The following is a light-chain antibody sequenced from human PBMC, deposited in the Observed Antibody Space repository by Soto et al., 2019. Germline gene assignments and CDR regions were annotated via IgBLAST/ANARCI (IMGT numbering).Light chain of an antibody. CDR2: EVS. CDR3: SSYTRTNSLV. Sequence: QSALTQPASVSGSPGQSITISCTGTSSDIGGYNYVSWYQQHPGKDPKLMIYEVSNRPYGVSDRFSGSKSGNTASLTISGLQAEDEADYYCSSYTRTNSLVFGGGTQLTVL. V-gene: IGLV2-14*01. CDR1: SSDIGGYNY. J-gene: IGLJ2*01.